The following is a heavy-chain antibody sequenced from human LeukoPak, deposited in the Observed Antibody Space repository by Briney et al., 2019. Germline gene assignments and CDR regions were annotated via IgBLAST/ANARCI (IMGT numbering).Heavy chain of an antibody. Sequence: SVKVSCKASGGTFSSYAISWVRQAPGQGLEWMGGIIPIFGTANYAQKFQGRVTITTDESTSTAYMELSSLRSEDTAVYYCARAFWSWPGPTYYHYYMDVWGKGTTVTVSS. CDR3: ARAFWSWPGPTYYHYYMDV. J-gene: IGHJ6*03. V-gene: IGHV1-69*05. D-gene: IGHD2/OR15-2a*01. CDR2: IIPIFGTA. CDR1: GGTFSSYA.